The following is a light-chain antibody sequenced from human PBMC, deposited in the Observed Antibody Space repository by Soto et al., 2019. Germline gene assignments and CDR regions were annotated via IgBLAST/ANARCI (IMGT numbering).Light chain of an antibody. Sequence: DIVMTQSPLSLPVTPGEPASISCRSSQSLLNSDGYNYLDWYLQKPGQSPQLLIYLGSNRASGVPDRFSGSGSGTDFTLTISRLEPEDFAVYYCQQYGSSGTFGQGTKVDI. CDR1: QSLLNSDGYNY. CDR3: QQYGSSGT. V-gene: IGKV2-28*01. J-gene: IGKJ1*01. CDR2: LGS.